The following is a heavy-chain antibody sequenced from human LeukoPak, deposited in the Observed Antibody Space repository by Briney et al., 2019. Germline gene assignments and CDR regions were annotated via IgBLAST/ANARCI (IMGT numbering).Heavy chain of an antibody. J-gene: IGHJ4*02. CDR2: IYHSGGT. CDR3: ANSGYASAFDY. Sequence: SETLSLTCAVSGGSISSSNWWSWVRQPPGKGLEWIGEIYHSGGTNYNPSLKSRVTISVDKSKNQFSLKLSSVTAADTAVYYCANSGYASAFDYWGQGTLVTVSS. V-gene: IGHV4-4*02. CDR1: GGSISSSNW. D-gene: IGHD5-12*01.